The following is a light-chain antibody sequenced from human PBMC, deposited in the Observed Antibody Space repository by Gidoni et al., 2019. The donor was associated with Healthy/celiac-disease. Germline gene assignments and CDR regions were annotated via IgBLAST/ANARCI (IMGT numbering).Light chain of an antibody. CDR3: SSYAGSNIFYV. CDR1: SSDVGGYNY. V-gene: IGLV2-8*01. Sequence: QSALTQPPSASGSPGQSVTLSCTGTSSDVGGYNYVSWYQQHPGKAPKLMIYEVSKRPSGVPDRFSGSKSGNTASLTVSGLQAEDEADYYCSSYAGSNIFYVFGTGTKVTVL. CDR2: EVS. J-gene: IGLJ1*01.